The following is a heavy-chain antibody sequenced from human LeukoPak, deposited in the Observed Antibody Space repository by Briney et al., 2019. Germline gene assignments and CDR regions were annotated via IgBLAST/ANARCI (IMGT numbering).Heavy chain of an antibody. CDR3: ARGPYSYDSSGAFDI. Sequence: PSETLSLSCTVSNFSVRSTFFWAWLRQPPEKGLEWIGHTYYSGNNYYNPSLKSRVTISVDTSKNQFSLNLNSVTAADTAVYFCARGPYSYDSSGAFDIWGQGTMVTVSS. V-gene: IGHV4-38-2*02. J-gene: IGHJ3*02. D-gene: IGHD3-22*01. CDR1: NFSVRSTFF. CDR2: TYYSGNN.